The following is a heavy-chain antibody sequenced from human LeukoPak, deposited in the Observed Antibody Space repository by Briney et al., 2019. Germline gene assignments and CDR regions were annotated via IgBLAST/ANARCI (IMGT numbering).Heavy chain of an antibody. CDR3: ARAQYSSSREIAVYYFDY. D-gene: IGHD6-6*01. CDR2: ISYDGSNK. J-gene: IGHJ4*02. Sequence: EGSLRLSCAASGFTFSSYAMHWVRQAPGKGLEWVAVISYDGSNKYYADSVKGRFTISRDNSKNTLYLQMNSLRAEDTAVYYCARAQYSSSREIAVYYFDYWGQGTLVTVSS. CDR1: GFTFSSYA. V-gene: IGHV3-30-3*01.